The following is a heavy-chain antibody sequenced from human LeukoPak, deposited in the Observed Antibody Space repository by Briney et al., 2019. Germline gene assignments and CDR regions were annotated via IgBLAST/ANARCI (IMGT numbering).Heavy chain of an antibody. CDR1: GFTFSSYS. CDR3: ALIATRVAVDY. Sequence: GASLRLSCAASGFTFSSYSMNWVRQAPGKGLEWVSSISRSSSSIYYADSVRGRFTISRDNAKNSLYLQMDSLRAEDTAVYYCALIATRVAVDYWGQGTLVTVSS. CDR2: ISRSSSSI. D-gene: IGHD6-6*01. J-gene: IGHJ4*02. V-gene: IGHV3-21*01.